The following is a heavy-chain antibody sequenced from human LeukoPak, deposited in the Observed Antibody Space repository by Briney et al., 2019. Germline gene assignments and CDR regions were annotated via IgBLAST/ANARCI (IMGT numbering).Heavy chain of an antibody. Sequence: GASVKVPCKASGYTFTSYGISWVRQAPGQGLEGMGWISAYNGNTNYAQKLQGRVTMTTDTSTSTAYMELRSLRSDDTAVYYCARDHTYYYDSSGYYSRFDYWGQGTLVTVSS. D-gene: IGHD3-22*01. CDR3: ARDHTYYYDSSGYYSRFDY. CDR1: GYTFTSYG. V-gene: IGHV1-18*01. CDR2: ISAYNGNT. J-gene: IGHJ4*02.